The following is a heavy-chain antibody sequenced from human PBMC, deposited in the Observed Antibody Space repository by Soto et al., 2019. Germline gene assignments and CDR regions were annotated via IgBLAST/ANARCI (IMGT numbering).Heavy chain of an antibody. V-gene: IGHV1-69*01. CDR2: IIPIFGTA. J-gene: IGHJ1*01. D-gene: IGHD3-22*01. Sequence: QVQLVQSGAEVKKPGSSVKVSCKASGGTFSSYAISWVRHAPGQGLEWMGGIIPIFGTANYAQKFQGRVTITADESTSTAYMELSSLRSEDTAVYYCARGRDSSGYRIEYFQHWGQGTLVTVSS. CDR3: ARGRDSSGYRIEYFQH. CDR1: GGTFSSYA.